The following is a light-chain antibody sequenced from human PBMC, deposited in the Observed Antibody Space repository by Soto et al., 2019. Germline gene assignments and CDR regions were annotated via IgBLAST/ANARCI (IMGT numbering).Light chain of an antibody. Sequence: EIVMTQSPATLSVSPGERATLSCRASQSVSSNLAWYQQKPDQAPRLLIYGASNRATGIPDRFSGSGSGTDFTRTISRLEPEDFAVYYCQQYVSSVTFGQGTKVEIK. CDR1: QSVSSN. CDR2: GAS. CDR3: QQYVSSVT. J-gene: IGKJ1*01. V-gene: IGKV3-20*01.